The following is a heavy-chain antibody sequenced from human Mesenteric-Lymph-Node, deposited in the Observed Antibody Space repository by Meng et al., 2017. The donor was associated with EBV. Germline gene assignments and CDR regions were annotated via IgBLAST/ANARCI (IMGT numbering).Heavy chain of an antibody. D-gene: IGHD3-10*01. CDR3: ARDYYGSGSYYNNYFDT. J-gene: IGHJ5*02. V-gene: IGHV1-18*01. CDR1: RYTFTNFG. CDR2: TNAYNGNT. Sequence: QVQLVQSGTEVNKPGASVKVSGKAPRYTFTNFGITWVRQAPGQGLEWMGWTNAYNGNTYYAQNLQGRLIMTTDTSTTTAYMELRSLKSDDTAVYYCARDYYGSGSYYNNYFDTWGQGTLVTVSS.